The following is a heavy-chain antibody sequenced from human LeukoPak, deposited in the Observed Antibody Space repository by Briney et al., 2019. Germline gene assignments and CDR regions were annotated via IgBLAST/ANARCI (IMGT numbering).Heavy chain of an antibody. Sequence: GGSLRLSCAASGFTFSSYEMNWVRQAPGKGLEFISYISSSGSIIYYADSVKGRFTISRDNAKNSLYLQMNSLRAEDTAVYYCARDRYCSGGSCYFRGEFDYWGQGTLVTVSS. J-gene: IGHJ4*02. V-gene: IGHV3-48*03. CDR3: ARDRYCSGGSCYFRGEFDY. CDR2: ISSSGSII. CDR1: GFTFSSYE. D-gene: IGHD2-15*01.